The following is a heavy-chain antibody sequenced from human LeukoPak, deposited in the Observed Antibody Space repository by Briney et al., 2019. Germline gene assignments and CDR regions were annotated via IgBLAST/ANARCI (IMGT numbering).Heavy chain of an antibody. Sequence: SETLSLTCTVSGGSISSYYWSWIRQPPGKGLEWIGYIYYSGSTNYNPSLKSRVTISVDTSKNQFSLKLSSVTAADTAVYYCARDSGRSSSAEYSQHWGQGTLVTVSS. CDR2: IYYSGST. V-gene: IGHV4-59*01. CDR3: ARDSGRSSSAEYSQH. D-gene: IGHD6-13*01. CDR1: GGSISSYY. J-gene: IGHJ1*01.